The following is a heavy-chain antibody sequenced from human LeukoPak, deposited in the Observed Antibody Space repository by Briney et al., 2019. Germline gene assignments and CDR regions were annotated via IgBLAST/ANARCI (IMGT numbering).Heavy chain of an antibody. D-gene: IGHD1-26*01. CDR2: ISYDGSNK. Sequence: PGRSLRLSCAAFGFTFSSYGMHWVRQAPGKGLEWVAVISYDGSNKYYADSVKGRFTISRDNSKNTLYLQMNSLRAEDTAVYYCAKVVRGLDYWGQGTLVTVSS. V-gene: IGHV3-30*18. CDR3: AKVVRGLDY. CDR1: GFTFSSYG. J-gene: IGHJ4*02.